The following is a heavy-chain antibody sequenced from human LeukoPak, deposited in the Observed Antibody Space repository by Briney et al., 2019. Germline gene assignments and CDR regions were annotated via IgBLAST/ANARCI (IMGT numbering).Heavy chain of an antibody. J-gene: IGHJ4*02. CDR3: GLWYFSSFDY. CDR2: IYYSGST. Sequence: SETLSLTRPVSGVSINISSYSSSWIRQPPGKGLEWIGSIYYSGSTYYNPSLKSRVTISVETSKNQFSLKLSSVTAADTAVYYCGLWYFSSFDYWGQGTLVTVSS. D-gene: IGHD3-3*01. CDR1: GVSINISSYS. V-gene: IGHV4-39*01.